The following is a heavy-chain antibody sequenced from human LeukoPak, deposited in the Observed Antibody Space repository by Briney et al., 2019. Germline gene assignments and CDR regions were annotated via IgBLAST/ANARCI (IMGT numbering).Heavy chain of an antibody. CDR1: GGSMSPYY. V-gene: IGHV4-59*08. CDR3: ARLGFCRGDNCLDDY. D-gene: IGHD2-15*01. J-gene: IGHJ4*02. CDR2: IFYTGGT. Sequence: SETLSLTCTVSGGSMSPYYWSWVRQPPGKGPEYVGYIFYTGGTNYNPSLKRRVAVSLDTSKNQFSLKLSSVTATDTAVYYCARLGFCRGDNCLDDYWGQGTLVTVSS.